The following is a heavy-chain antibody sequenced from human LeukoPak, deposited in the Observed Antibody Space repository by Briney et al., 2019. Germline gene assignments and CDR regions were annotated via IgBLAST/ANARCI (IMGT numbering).Heavy chain of an antibody. J-gene: IGHJ5*02. CDR1: GFTFSSYS. CDR2: INSDGSST. CDR3: ASMGIIRGGGDLDWFDP. D-gene: IGHD3-10*01. V-gene: IGHV3-74*01. Sequence: GGSLRLSCAASGFTFSSYSMNWVRQAPGKGLEWVSRINSDGSSTSYADSVKGRFTISRDNAKNTLYLQMNSLRAEDTAVYYCASMGIIRGGGDLDWFDPSGQGTLVTVSS.